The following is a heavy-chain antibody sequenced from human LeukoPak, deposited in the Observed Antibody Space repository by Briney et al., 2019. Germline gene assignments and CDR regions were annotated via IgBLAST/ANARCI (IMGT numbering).Heavy chain of an antibody. J-gene: IGHJ2*01. Sequence: SETLSLTCAVYGGSFSGYYWSWIRQPPGKGLEWIGEINHSGSTNYNPSLKSRVTISVDTSKNQFSLKLSSVTAADTAVYYCAAVGVVAGVVDLWGRGTLVTVSS. V-gene: IGHV4-34*01. D-gene: IGHD2-15*01. CDR2: INHSGST. CDR3: AAVGVVAGVVDL. CDR1: GGSFSGYY.